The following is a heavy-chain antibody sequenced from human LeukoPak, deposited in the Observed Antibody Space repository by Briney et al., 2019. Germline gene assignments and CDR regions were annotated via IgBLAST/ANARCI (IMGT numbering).Heavy chain of an antibody. CDR1: GGSISSGDYY. Sequence: SSDTLSLTCTVSGGSISSGDYYWSWIRQPPGKGLEWIGYIYYSGSTYYNPSLKSRVTISVDTSKNQFSLKLSSVTAADTAVYYCARVPNLCSSTSCPFWFDPWGQGTLVTVSS. CDR3: ARVPNLCSSTSCPFWFDP. J-gene: IGHJ5*02. V-gene: IGHV4-30-4*02. CDR2: IYYSGST. D-gene: IGHD2-2*01.